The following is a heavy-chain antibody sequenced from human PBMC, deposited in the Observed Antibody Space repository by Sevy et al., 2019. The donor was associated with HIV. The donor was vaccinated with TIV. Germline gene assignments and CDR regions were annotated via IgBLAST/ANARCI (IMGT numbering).Heavy chain of an antibody. Sequence: SETLSLTCTVSGGSISSGDYYWSWIRQPPGKGLEWIGYIYYSGSTYYNPSLKSRVTISVDTSKNQFSLKLSSVTAAETAVYYCARGTFFNGDYGSQYFDLWGRGTLVTVSS. CDR1: GGSISSGDYY. V-gene: IGHV4-30-4*01. CDR3: ARGTFFNGDYGSQYFDL. J-gene: IGHJ2*01. CDR2: IYYSGST. D-gene: IGHD4-17*01.